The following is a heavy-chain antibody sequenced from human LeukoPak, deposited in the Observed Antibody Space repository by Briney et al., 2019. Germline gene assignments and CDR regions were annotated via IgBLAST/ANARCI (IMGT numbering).Heavy chain of an antibody. CDR3: ARELVPPGAFDI. CDR2: SYYSGST. Sequence: PSQTLSLTCAVSGGSISSGGYYWSWIRQHPGKGLEWIGYSYYSGSTYYNPSLKSRVTISVDTSKNQFSLKLSSVTAADTAVYYCARELVPPGAFDIWGQGTMVTVSS. V-gene: IGHV4-31*11. CDR1: GGSISSGGYY. J-gene: IGHJ3*02.